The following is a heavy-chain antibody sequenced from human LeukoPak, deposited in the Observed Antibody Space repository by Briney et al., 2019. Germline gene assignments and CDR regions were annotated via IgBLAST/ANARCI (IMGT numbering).Heavy chain of an antibody. CDR2: IVVGSGNT. D-gene: IGHD3-10*01. Sequence: SVKVSCKASGFTFTSSAVQWVRQARGQRLEWIGWIVVGSGNTNYAQKFQKRVTITRDMSTSTAYMELSSLRSEDTAVYYCAALWFGGNAFDIWGQGTMVTVSS. CDR1: GFTFTSSA. J-gene: IGHJ3*02. V-gene: IGHV1-58*01. CDR3: AALWFGGNAFDI.